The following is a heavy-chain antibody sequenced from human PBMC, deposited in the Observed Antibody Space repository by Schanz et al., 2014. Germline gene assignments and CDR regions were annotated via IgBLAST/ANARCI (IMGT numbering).Heavy chain of an antibody. Sequence: QVQLQESGPGLVKPSQTLSLTCAVSGASISSSNWWSWVRQPLGKGLEGIGEIYHSGNTNYNASRKGRVPISVDKSKNQFSRKVGSVTAADTAVYYCARERGHGDLPGDMRGRGTMVTVSS. CDR1: GASISSSNW. V-gene: IGHV4-4*02. J-gene: IGHJ3*02. CDR2: IYHSGNT. D-gene: IGHD4-17*01. CDR3: ARERGHGDLPGDM.